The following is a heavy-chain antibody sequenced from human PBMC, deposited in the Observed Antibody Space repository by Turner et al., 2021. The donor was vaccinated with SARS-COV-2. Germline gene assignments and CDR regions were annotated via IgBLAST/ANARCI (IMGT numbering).Heavy chain of an antibody. D-gene: IGHD3-10*01. CDR2: IDYSGST. Sequence: QLQLQESGPGLVKPSETLSLTCTVSGGSISSSPYYWGWIRQPPGKGLEWIGSIDYSGSTYYNPSLKCRVTISVDTSKNQFSLKLSSVTAADTAVYYCARRSEGYYGSGSHWFDPWGQGTLVTVSS. V-gene: IGHV4-39*01. CDR3: ARRSEGYYGSGSHWFDP. J-gene: IGHJ5*02. CDR1: GGSISSSPYY.